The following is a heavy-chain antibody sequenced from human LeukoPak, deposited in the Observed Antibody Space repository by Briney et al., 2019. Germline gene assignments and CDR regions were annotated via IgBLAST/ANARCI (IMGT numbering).Heavy chain of an antibody. J-gene: IGHJ4*02. V-gene: IGHV1-18*04. CDR1: GYTFNTHG. D-gene: IGHD1-26*01. CDR2: ISPYNGNT. CDR3: ARDSGWEVVLEY. Sequence: EASVTVSCKASGYTFNTHGISWVRQAPGQGLEWMGWISPYNGNTKYAQRVQGRVTMTTDTSTSTAYMELRSLRSDDTAVYYCARDSGWEVVLEYWGQGTLVTVSS.